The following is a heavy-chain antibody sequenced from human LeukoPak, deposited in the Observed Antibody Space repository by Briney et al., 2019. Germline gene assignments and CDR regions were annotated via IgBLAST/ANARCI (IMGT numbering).Heavy chain of an antibody. CDR2: FDPEDGET. Sequence: ASVKVSCKVSGYTLTELSMHWVRQAPGKGLEWMGGFDPEDGETIYAQKFQGRVTMTEDTSTDTAYMELSSLRSEDTAVYYCATMEMDIAATIRDYYYGMDVWGQGTTVTVSS. D-gene: IGHD5-12*01. CDR1: GYTLTELS. J-gene: IGHJ6*02. V-gene: IGHV1-24*01. CDR3: ATMEMDIAATIRDYYYGMDV.